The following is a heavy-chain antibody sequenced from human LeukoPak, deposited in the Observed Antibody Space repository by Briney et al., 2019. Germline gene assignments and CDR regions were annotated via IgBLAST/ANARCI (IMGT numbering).Heavy chain of an antibody. CDR1: GFTFSSYA. J-gene: IGHJ4*02. CDR3: AKQFGSGNYLSLDY. CDR2: ISGSGGTT. Sequence: GGSLRLSCAASGFTFSSYAMTWVRQGPGKGLEWVSVISGSGGTTYYADSVKGRFTISRDNSKSPLYLQMDRLRGEDTAVYYCAKQFGSGNYLSLDYWGQGALVTVS. V-gene: IGHV3-23*01. D-gene: IGHD3-10*01.